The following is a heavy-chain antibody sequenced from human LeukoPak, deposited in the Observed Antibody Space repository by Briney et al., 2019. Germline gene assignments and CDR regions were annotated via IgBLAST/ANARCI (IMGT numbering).Heavy chain of an antibody. D-gene: IGHD2-2*01. J-gene: IGHJ4*02. CDR3: VSCGTTTCIIRFDH. V-gene: IGHV3-7*01. Sequence: PGGSLRLSCAGSGFTFSRYLMNWVRQAPGKGLEWVASIKEDGSEKSYVDSVKGRFTISRGNAKNSLYLQMNSLRAEDTAVYYCVSCGTTTCIIRFDHWGQGTLVTVSS. CDR2: IKEDGSEK. CDR1: GFTFSRYL.